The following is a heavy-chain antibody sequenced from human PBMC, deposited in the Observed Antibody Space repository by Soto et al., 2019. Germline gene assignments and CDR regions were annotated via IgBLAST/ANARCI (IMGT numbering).Heavy chain of an antibody. Sequence: GGSLRLSCAASGFTFSSYGMHWVRQAPGKGLEWVAVISYDGSNKYYADSVKGRFTISRDNSKNTLYLQMNSLRAEDTAVYYCALGVYGDYDSFDYWGQGTLVTVSS. CDR1: GFTFSSYG. D-gene: IGHD4-17*01. J-gene: IGHJ4*02. V-gene: IGHV3-30*03. CDR3: ALGVYGDYDSFDY. CDR2: ISYDGSNK.